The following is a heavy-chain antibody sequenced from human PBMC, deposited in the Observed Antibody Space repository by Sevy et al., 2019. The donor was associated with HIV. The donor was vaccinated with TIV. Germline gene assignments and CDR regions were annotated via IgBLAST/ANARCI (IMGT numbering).Heavy chain of an antibody. CDR1: GFTFDDYA. V-gene: IGHV3-9*01. CDR2: ISWNSGSI. CDR3: AKDAGEAVAGYYYYGMDV. D-gene: IGHD6-19*01. J-gene: IGHJ6*02. Sequence: GGSLRLSCAASGFTFDDYAMHWVRQAPGKGLEWVSGISWNSGSIGYADSVKGRFTISGDNAKNSLYLQMNSLRAEDTALYYCAKDAGEAVAGYYYYGMDVWGQGTTVTVSS.